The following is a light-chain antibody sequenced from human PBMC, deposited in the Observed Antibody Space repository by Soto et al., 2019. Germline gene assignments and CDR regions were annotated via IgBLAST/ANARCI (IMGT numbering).Light chain of an antibody. CDR3: SSYASSRSQV. Sequence: QPVLTQPASVSGSPGQSITISCTGTSSDVGGYNYVSWYQHHPGKAPKLMIYEVSNRPSGVSNRFSGSKSGNTASLTISGLQAEDEADYYCSSYASSRSQVFGGGTKLTVL. CDR2: EVS. J-gene: IGLJ2*01. CDR1: SSDVGGYNY. V-gene: IGLV2-14*01.